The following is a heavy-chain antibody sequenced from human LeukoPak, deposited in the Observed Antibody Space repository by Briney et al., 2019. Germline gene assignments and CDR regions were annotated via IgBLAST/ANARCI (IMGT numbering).Heavy chain of an antibody. D-gene: IGHD2-2*01. CDR2: INPNSGGT. V-gene: IGHV1-2*02. CDR3: ARGHCSSTSCYSGKNWFDP. Sequence: ASVKVSCKASGYTFIGYYMHWVRQAPGQGLEWMGWINPNSGGTNYAQKFQGRVTMTRDTSISTAYMELSRLRSDDTAVYYCARGHCSSTSCYSGKNWFDPWGQGTLVTVSS. J-gene: IGHJ5*02. CDR1: GYTFIGYY.